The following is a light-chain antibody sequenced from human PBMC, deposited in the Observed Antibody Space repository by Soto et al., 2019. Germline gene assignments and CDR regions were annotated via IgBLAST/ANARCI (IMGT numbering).Light chain of an antibody. CDR3: SSFSCSNYV. J-gene: IGLJ1*01. V-gene: IGLV2-14*01. CDR2: DVS. Sequence: QSVLTQPASVSGSPGQSITISRPGTSSDVGRYNFVSWYQQYPGKAPKLMICDVSNRPSGVSNRFSGSKSGNNASLTISGLQAEDEADYYCSSFSCSNYVFGTGTKGTVL. CDR1: SSDVGRYNF.